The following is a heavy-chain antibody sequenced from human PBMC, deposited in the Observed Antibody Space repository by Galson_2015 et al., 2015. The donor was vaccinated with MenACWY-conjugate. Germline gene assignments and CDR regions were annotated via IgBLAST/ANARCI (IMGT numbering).Heavy chain of an antibody. CDR3: AKEWGSYYYDSSAYFQY. CDR2: VSRGGSSK. V-gene: IGHV3-23*01. D-gene: IGHD3-22*01. Sequence: SLRVSCEASGFTFKNYGMNWVRQAPGMGLEWTSSVSRGGSSKSYADTVKGRSKISRDNSKNKAYMQMNSLRAEDTAVYYCAKEWGSYYYDSSAYFQYWGQGAPVTVSS. CDR1: GFTFKNYG. J-gene: IGHJ4*02.